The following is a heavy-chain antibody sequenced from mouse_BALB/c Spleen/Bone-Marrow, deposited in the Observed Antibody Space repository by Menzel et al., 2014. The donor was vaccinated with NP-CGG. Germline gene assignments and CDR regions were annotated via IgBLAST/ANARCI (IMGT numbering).Heavy chain of an antibody. CDR1: GYTFTSYW. V-gene: IGHV1-69*02. D-gene: IGHD2-1*01. Sequence: VQLQQSGAELVRPGASVKLSCKASGYTFTSYWINWVKQRPGQGLEWIGNIYPSDSYTNYNRRFKDKATLTVDKSSSTAYMQLSSPTSEDSAVYYCTLLSPMDYWGQGTSVTVSS. J-gene: IGHJ4*01. CDR2: IYPSDSYT. CDR3: TLLSPMDY.